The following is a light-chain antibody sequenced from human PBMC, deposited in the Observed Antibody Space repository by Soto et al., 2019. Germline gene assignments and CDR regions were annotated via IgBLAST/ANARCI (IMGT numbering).Light chain of an antibody. J-gene: IGLJ1*01. Sequence: QSVLTQPPSAAGTPGQRVTISCAGSSSNIGSNSVNWYQQVPGTAPELLIYSFDRRPSGVPERFSGYKSGTSASLAISGLQSEDEADYYCAPWDDSLNGYVFGHGTKATVL. CDR3: APWDDSLNGYV. CDR1: SSNIGSNS. V-gene: IGLV1-44*01. CDR2: SFD.